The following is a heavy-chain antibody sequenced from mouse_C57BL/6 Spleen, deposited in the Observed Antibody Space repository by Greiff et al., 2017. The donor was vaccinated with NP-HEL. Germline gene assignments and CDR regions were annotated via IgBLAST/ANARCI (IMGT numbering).Heavy chain of an antibody. CDR3: AREEIYYGYDAWFAY. D-gene: IGHD2-2*01. CDR2: INPNNGGT. CDR1: GYTFTDYN. J-gene: IGHJ3*01. Sequence: EVQLQQSGPELVKPGASVKMSCKASGYTFTDYNMHWVKQSHGKSLEWIGYINPNNGGTSYNQKFKGKATLTVNKSSSTAYMELRSLTSEDSAVYYCAREEIYYGYDAWFAYWGQGTLVTVSA. V-gene: IGHV1-22*01.